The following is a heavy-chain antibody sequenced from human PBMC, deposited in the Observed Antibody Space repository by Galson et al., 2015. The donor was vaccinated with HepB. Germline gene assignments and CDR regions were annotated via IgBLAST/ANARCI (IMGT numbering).Heavy chain of an antibody. CDR3: ARDQTAYNFWSGYFWFDP. J-gene: IGHJ5*02. CDR2: ISYDGNKK. V-gene: IGHV3-30-3*01. CDR1: GFTFSGYG. D-gene: IGHD3-3*01. Sequence: SLRLSYAASGFTFSGYGLHWVRQAPGKGLEWVSFISYDGNKKSYVDSVKGRFTIFRDNSKNTVYLQMNSLRSEDTAVYYCARDQTAYNFWSGYFWFDPWGQGTLVTVSS.